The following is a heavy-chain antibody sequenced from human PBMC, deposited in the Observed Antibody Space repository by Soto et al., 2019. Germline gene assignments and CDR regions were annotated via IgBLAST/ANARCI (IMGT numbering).Heavy chain of an antibody. CDR1: GFTFSSYG. CDR3: VRAAGSSGNDYVYYYGMDV. V-gene: IGHV3-33*01. CDR2: VWYDGGNK. Sequence: QVQLVESGGGVVQPGRSLRLSCAASGFTFSSYGMHWVRQAPGKGLEWVALVWYDGGNKYYADSVKGRFTISRDNSKNTLYLQMNSLRDEDTAVYYCVRAAGSSGNDYVYYYGMDVWGQGTTVTVSS. J-gene: IGHJ6*02. D-gene: IGHD5-12*01.